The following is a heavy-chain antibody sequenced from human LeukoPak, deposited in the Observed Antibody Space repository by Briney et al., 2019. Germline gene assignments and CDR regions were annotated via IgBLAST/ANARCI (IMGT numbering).Heavy chain of an antibody. CDR1: GFTFRSYW. Sequence: TGGSLRLSCAASGFTFRSYWMSWVRQAPGKGLEWVANINQDGSEKYYVDSVKGRFTISRDNAKNSLYLQMNSLRAEDTAVYYCLRDSRGALDYWGQGTLVTVSS. CDR2: INQDGSEK. J-gene: IGHJ4*02. D-gene: IGHD1-26*01. CDR3: LRDSRGALDY. V-gene: IGHV3-7*01.